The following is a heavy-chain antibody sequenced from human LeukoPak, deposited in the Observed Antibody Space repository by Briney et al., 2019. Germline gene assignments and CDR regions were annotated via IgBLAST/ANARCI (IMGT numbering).Heavy chain of an antibody. CDR2: IRSKANSYAT. J-gene: IGHJ4*02. CDR1: GFTFSDSA. CDR3: AKDQRWESPHYLDS. D-gene: IGHD1-26*01. Sequence: GGSLRLSCAASGFTFSDSAIHWARQASGKGLEWVGRIRSKANSYATAYAASVKGRFTISRDDSKNTAYLQMNSLKAEDTAVYYCAKDQRWESPHYLDSWGQGTLVTVSS. V-gene: IGHV3-73*01.